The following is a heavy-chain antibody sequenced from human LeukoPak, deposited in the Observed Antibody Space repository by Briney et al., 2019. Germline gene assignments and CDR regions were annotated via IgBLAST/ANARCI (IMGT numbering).Heavy chain of an antibody. CDR2: INAGNGNT. Sequence: GASVKVSCKASGYTFTSYAMHWVRQAPGQRLEWMGWINAGNGNTKYPQKFQGRVTITRDTSASTAYMELSSLRSEDTAVYYCASGVVVITALDYWGQGTLVTVSS. D-gene: IGHD3-22*01. J-gene: IGHJ4*02. V-gene: IGHV1-3*01. CDR1: GYTFTSYA. CDR3: ASGVVVITALDY.